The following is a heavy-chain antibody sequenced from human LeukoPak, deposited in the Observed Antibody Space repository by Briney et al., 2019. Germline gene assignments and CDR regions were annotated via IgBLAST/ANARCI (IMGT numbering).Heavy chain of an antibody. CDR2: ISSSSSYI. D-gene: IGHD1-26*01. CDR1: GFTFSSYS. J-gene: IGHJ4*02. V-gene: IGHV3-21*01. Sequence: PGGSLRLSCAASGFTFSSYSMNWVRQPPGEGPGWDSSISSSSSYIYYADSVKGRFTISRDNAKNSLYLQMNSLRAEDTAVYYCAQSSAGATTGYWGQGTLVTVSS. CDR3: AQSSAGATTGY.